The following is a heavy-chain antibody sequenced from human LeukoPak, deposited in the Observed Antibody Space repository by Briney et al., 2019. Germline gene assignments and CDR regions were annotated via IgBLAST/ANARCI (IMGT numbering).Heavy chain of an antibody. CDR1: GFTSSSYW. CDR2: IKQDGSET. J-gene: IGHJ3*01. Sequence: TGGSLRLSCAASGFTSSSYWMSWVRQSPGKGLEWVANIKQDGSETYYVDFVKGRFTVSRDNAKNSLYVQMDSLRAEDTAVYYCARAPLGRYCSGDSCYSSPGAFDFWGPGTMVTVSS. D-gene: IGHD2-15*01. V-gene: IGHV3-7*01. CDR3: ARAPLGRYCSGDSCYSSPGAFDF.